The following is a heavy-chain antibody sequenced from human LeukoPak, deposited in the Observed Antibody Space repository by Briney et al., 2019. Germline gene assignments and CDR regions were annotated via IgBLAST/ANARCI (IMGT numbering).Heavy chain of an antibody. D-gene: IGHD3-10*01. CDR3: ARVLRRGFGELFYAFDI. V-gene: IGHV1-8*03. Sequence: RASVKVSCKASGYTFTSYDINWVRQATGQGLEWMGWMNPNSGNTGYAQKFQGRVTIARNTSISTAYMELSSLRSEDTAVYYCARVLRRGFGELFYAFDIWGQGTMVTVSS. CDR1: GYTFTSYD. CDR2: MNPNSGNT. J-gene: IGHJ3*02.